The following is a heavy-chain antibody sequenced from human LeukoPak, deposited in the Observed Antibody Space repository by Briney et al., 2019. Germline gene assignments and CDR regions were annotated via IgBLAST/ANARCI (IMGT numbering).Heavy chain of an antibody. V-gene: IGHV1-18*01. CDR3: ARGRFECELLRRGWTRTDAFDI. J-gene: IGHJ3*02. D-gene: IGHD1-26*01. CDR1: GYTFTSYG. CDR2: ISAYNGNT. Sequence: ASVKVSCKASGYTFTSYGISWVRQAPGQGLEWVEWISAYNGNTNYAQKLQGRVTMTTDTSTSTAYMGLRSLRSDDTAVYYCARGRFECELLRRGWTRTDAFDIWGQGTMVTVSS.